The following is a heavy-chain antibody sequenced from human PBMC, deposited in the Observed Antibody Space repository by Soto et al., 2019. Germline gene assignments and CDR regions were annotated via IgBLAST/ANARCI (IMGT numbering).Heavy chain of an antibody. CDR3: AREVAADGTFREDVFDI. Sequence: QVHLVQSGAEVKKPGSSVKVSCKAPGGTFSNHAINWVRQAPGQGLEWMGRIIPIFTTTNYAQKFQGRVTMTADESTITAYLELSSLRHDYTAVYYCAREVAADGTFREDVFDIWGQGTFVTVSS. J-gene: IGHJ3*02. CDR1: GGTFSNHA. D-gene: IGHD6-13*01. CDR2: IIPIFTTT. V-gene: IGHV1-69*12.